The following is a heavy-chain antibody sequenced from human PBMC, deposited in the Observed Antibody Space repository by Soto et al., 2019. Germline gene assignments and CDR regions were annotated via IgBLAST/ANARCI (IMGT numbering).Heavy chain of an antibody. CDR1: GCTLTSYA. Sequence: QVQLLQSGAEMKKPGASVKVSCKASGCTLTSYAMHWVRQAPGQSLEWMGWINAADGHTKYSQKFQGRVTITRDTTASTAYMEVSSLRAEDTAVYYCAREKGQSAYNYDYLDVWGKGTTVTVSS. CDR3: AREKGQSAYNYDYLDV. CDR2: INAADGHT. D-gene: IGHD1-20*01. V-gene: IGHV1-3*01. J-gene: IGHJ6*03.